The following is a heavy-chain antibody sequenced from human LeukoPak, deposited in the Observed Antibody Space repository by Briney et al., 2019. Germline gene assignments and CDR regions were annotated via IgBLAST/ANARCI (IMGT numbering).Heavy chain of an antibody. J-gene: IGHJ5*02. V-gene: IGHV1-2*02. Sequence: ASVKVSCKASGYTFTSYDINWVRQATGQGLEWMGWINPNSGGTNYAQKFQGRVTMTRDTSISTAYMELSRLRSDDTAVYYCARGTSSVGATDNWFDPWGQGTLVTVSS. CDR3: ARGTSSVGATDNWFDP. D-gene: IGHD1-26*01. CDR2: INPNSGGT. CDR1: GYTFTSYD.